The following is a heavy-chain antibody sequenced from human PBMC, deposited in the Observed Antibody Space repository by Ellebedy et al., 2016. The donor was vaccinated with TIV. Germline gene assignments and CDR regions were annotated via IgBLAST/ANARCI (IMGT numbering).Heavy chain of an antibody. Sequence: GESLKISCQGSGYSFSSLWIGWVRQRPGKGLEWMGIIYPGDSTTRYSPSFQGRVTISADKSISTAYLQWSSLKASDTAMYYCARGRGSSWYSYFDYWGQGTLVTVSS. J-gene: IGHJ4*02. V-gene: IGHV5-51*01. CDR3: ARGRGSSWYSYFDY. CDR2: IYPGDSTT. CDR1: GYSFSSLW. D-gene: IGHD6-13*01.